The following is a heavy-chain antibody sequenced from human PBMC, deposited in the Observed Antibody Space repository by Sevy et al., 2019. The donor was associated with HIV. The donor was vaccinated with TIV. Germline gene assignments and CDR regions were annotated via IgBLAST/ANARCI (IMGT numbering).Heavy chain of an antibody. D-gene: IGHD6-19*01. CDR1: GGSITNYY. V-gene: IGHV4-59*13. CDR3: ARYMVSGTSFDY. J-gene: IGHJ4*02. CDR2: IHSSGNT. Sequence: SETLSLTSTVSGGSITNYYWGWIRQPPGMRLEWIGYIHSSGNTNSNPSLKSRVTISVATSKNQCSLNLNSVTAADTAVYYCARYMVSGTSFDYWGQGTLVTVSS.